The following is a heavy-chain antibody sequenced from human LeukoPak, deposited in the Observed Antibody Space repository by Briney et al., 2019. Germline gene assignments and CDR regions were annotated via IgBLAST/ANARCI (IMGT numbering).Heavy chain of an antibody. CDR3: SRESGAFSPFGY. J-gene: IGHJ4*02. CDR1: GGSISNTNW. CDR2: VSLAGQT. D-gene: IGHD1-26*01. V-gene: IGHV4-4*02. Sequence: SSGTLSLTCDVSGGSISNTNWWSWVRQPPGQGLEWIGEVSLAGQTNYNPSLNGRVTMSLDESSNQLSLKLTSVTAADTAIYYCSRESGAFSPFGYWGQGTLVIVPS.